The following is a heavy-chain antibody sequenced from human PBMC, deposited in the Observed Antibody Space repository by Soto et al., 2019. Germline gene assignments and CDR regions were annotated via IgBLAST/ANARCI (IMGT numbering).Heavy chain of an antibody. D-gene: IGHD1-26*01. CDR3: ATPLEGATDY. CDR1: GFTFSSYA. CDR2: ISYDGSNK. Sequence: QVQLVESGGGVVQPGRSLRLSCAASGFTFSSYAMHWVRQAPGKGLEWVAVISYDGSNKYYADSVKGRFTISRDNSNNTLYLQMNSLRAEDTAVYYCATPLEGATDYWGQGTLVTVSS. V-gene: IGHV3-30-3*01. J-gene: IGHJ4*02.